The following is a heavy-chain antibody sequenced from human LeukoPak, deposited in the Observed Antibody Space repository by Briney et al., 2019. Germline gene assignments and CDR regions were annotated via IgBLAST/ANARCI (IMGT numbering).Heavy chain of an antibody. CDR1: GYTFTGYY. J-gene: IGHJ5*02. Sequence: ASVKVSCKASGYTFTGYYMHWVRQAPGQGLEWMGWINPNSGGTNYAQTFQGRVTITTDESTSTAYMELSSLTSEDTAVYFCAMFQEFRSFDWNYFDPWGQGTQVTVSS. CDR3: AMFQEFRSFDWNYFDP. CDR2: INPNSGGT. D-gene: IGHD3-9*01. V-gene: IGHV1-2*02.